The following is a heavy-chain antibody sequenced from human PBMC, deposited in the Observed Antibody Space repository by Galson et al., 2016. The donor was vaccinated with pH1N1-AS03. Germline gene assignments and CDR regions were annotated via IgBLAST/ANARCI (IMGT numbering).Heavy chain of an antibody. J-gene: IGHJ4*02. CDR2: VYSPGRS. D-gene: IGHD1-14*01. V-gene: IGHV4-59*01. CDR3: ARMTYNDFLDS. CDR1: GGSITSYH. Sequence: SETLSLTCTVSGGSITSYHWSWIRQPPGKELEWIGHVYSPGRSKYNPSLKSRVTLSLDTTTNQFSLKMTSVTPADKAIYYCARMTYNDFLDSCGQGRPVTVSS.